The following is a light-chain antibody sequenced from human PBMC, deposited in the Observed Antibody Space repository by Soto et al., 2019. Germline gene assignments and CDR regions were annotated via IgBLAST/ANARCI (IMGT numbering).Light chain of an antibody. V-gene: IGKV1-6*01. Sequence: AIQMTQSPSSLSASVGDRVTITCRASQGIRNDLGWYQQKPGKAPKLLMYAASSLQSGVPSRFRGSGSGTDFTLSISSLQPEDFAPYYCLQDYNYPLTFGGGTKVEIK. CDR2: AAS. CDR3: LQDYNYPLT. J-gene: IGKJ4*01. CDR1: QGIRND.